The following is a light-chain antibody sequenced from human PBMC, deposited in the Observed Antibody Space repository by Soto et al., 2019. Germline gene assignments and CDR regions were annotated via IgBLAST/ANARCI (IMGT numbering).Light chain of an antibody. CDR1: TGAVTSGYY. V-gene: IGLV7-43*01. Sequence: QAVVTQEPSLTVSPGGTVRLTCASSTGAVTSGYYPNWFQQKPGQAPRALSDNTNNKHSWTPARFSGSLLGGNAALTLSGVQPEDEADYYCLLYSGGVVVFGGGTKLPVL. CDR3: LLYSGGVVV. J-gene: IGLJ2*01. CDR2: NTN.